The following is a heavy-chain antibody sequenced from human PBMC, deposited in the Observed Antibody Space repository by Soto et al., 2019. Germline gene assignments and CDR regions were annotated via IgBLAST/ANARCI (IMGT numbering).Heavy chain of an antibody. CDR1: GFTFSSYG. Sequence: PGGSLRLSCAASGFTFSSYGMHWVRQAPGKGLEWVAVIWYDGSNKYYADSVKGRFTISRDNSKNTLYLQMNSLRAEDTAVYYCARGFSNYVFGYWGQGTLVTVSS. CDR3: ARGFSNYVFGY. CDR2: IWYDGSNK. J-gene: IGHJ4*02. D-gene: IGHD4-4*01. V-gene: IGHV3-33*01.